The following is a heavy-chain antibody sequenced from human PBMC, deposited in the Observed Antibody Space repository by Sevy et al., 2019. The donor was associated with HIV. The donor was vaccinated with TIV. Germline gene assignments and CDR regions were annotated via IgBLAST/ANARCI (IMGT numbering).Heavy chain of an antibody. CDR1: EFTFSSYA. Sequence: GGSLRLSCAASEFTFSSYAMHWVRQAPGKGLEWVAVISYDGSNKYYADSVKGRFTISRDNSKNTLYLQMNSLRAEDTAVYYCARDSGGDYWGQGTLVTVSS. CDR3: ARDSGGDY. V-gene: IGHV3-30*04. J-gene: IGHJ4*02. D-gene: IGHD3-10*01. CDR2: ISYDGSNK.